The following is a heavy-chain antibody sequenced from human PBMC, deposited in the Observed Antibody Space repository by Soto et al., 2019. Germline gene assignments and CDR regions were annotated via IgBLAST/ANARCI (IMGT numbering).Heavy chain of an antibody. CDR3: TRAPQKGFSDYANYFDY. J-gene: IGHJ4*02. D-gene: IGHD4-17*01. CDR2: IRSKAYGGTT. Sequence: GGSLRLSCTASGFTFGDYAMSWFRQAPGKGLEWVGFIRSKAYGGTTEYAASVKGRFTISRDDSKSIAYLQMNSLKTEDTAVYYCTRAPQKGFSDYANYFDYWGQGTLVTVSS. CDR1: GFTFGDYA. V-gene: IGHV3-49*03.